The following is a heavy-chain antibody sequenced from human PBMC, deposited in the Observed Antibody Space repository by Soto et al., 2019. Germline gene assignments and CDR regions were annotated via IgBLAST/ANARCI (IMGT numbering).Heavy chain of an antibody. CDR2: IYYHGNT. CDR3: ARGGIAAAAPPDY. D-gene: IGHD6-13*01. V-gene: IGHV4-39*07. J-gene: IGHJ4*02. CDR1: GAPISSRTYS. Sequence: TLSLTFAISGAPISSRTYSWGWIRQPPGKSLEWIGTIYYHGNTYSNPSLKSRVTISVDTSNNQLSLKLSSVTAADTAVYYCARGGIAAAAPPDYWGQGPLVTVSS.